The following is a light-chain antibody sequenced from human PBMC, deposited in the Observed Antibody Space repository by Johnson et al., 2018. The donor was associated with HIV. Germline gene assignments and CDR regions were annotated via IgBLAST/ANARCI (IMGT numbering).Light chain of an antibody. CDR3: GTWDSRLSANV. J-gene: IGLJ1*01. Sequence: QSALTQPPSVSAAPGQKVTISCSGSSSNIGNNYVSWYQQLPGTAPKLLIYDNNKRPSGIPDRFSGSKSDTSATLGITGLQTGDEADYYCGTWDSRLSANVFGTGTKVTVL. CDR1: SSNIGNNY. CDR2: DNN. V-gene: IGLV1-51*01.